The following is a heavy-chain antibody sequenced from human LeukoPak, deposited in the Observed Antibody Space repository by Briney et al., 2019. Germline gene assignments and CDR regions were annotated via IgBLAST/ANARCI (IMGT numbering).Heavy chain of an antibody. CDR2: TCYRSKWYN. Sequence: SQTLSLTCAISGDSFSSNSVTWHWIRQSPSRGLEWLGRTCYRSKWYNNYAVSVKSRITINPDTSNNQFSLHLNSVTPEDTAVYYCARDGGFVIDYWGQGTLVTVSS. D-gene: IGHD2-15*01. J-gene: IGHJ4*02. CDR3: ARDGGFVIDY. CDR1: GDSFSSNSVT. V-gene: IGHV6-1*01.